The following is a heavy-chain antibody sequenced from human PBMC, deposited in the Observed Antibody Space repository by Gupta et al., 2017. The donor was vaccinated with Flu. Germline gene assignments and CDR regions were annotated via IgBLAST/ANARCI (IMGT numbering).Heavy chain of an antibody. CDR2: ISSRSSYI. CDR1: GFTFGSYS. D-gene: IGHD3-22*01. CDR3: AGIFTYYYDSSPSDY. V-gene: IGHV3-21*01. Sequence: EVQLVESGGGLVKPGGSLRLSCAASGFTFGSYSMDWVRQAPGKGLEWVASISSRSSYIYYADSVKGRFIISRDNAKNSLYLQMNSLRVEDTAVYYCAGIFTYYYDSSPSDYWGQGTLVTVSS. J-gene: IGHJ4*02.